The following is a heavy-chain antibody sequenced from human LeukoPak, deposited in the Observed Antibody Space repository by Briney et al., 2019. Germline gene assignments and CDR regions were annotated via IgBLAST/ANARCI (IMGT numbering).Heavy chain of an antibody. D-gene: IGHD3-10*01. CDR3: ARVTGSGSYNKRTNYYYYYMDV. J-gene: IGHJ6*03. CDR2: TYYRSKWYN. Sequence: SQTLSLTCAISGDSVSSNSAAWNWIRQSPSRGLEWLGRTYYRSKWYNDYAVSVRSRITINPDTSKNHFSLQLNSVTPEDTAVYYCARVTGSGSYNKRTNYYYYYMDVWGKGTTVTISS. CDR1: GDSVSSNSAA. V-gene: IGHV6-1*01.